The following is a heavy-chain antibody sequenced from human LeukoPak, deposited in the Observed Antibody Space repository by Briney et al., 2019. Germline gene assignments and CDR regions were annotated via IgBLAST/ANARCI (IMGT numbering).Heavy chain of an antibody. CDR2: IYHSGST. J-gene: IGHJ3*02. CDR3: ARDPRSKAFDI. D-gene: IGHD2-2*01. Sequence: ASETLSLTCTVSGYSISSGYYWGWIRQPPGEGLEWIGSIYHSGSTYYNPSLKSRVTISVDTSKNQFSLKLSSVTAADTAVYYCARDPRSKAFDIWGQGTMVTVSS. CDR1: GYSISSGYY. V-gene: IGHV4-38-2*02.